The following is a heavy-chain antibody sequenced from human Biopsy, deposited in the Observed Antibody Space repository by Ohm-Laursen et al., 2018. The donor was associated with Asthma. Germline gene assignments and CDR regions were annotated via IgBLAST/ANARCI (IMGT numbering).Heavy chain of an antibody. Sequence: SDTLSLTYTVSGGSITSFYWSWIRQPPGRGLEWIGYIYFSGNTNYNPSLKSRVTISIDTSKNHFSLKLTSVTAADTAVYYCARGSGSSLSYSDAFDIWGQGTMVTVS. CDR2: IYFSGNT. V-gene: IGHV4-59*07. D-gene: IGHD2-21*01. CDR1: GGSITSFY. CDR3: ARGSGSSLSYSDAFDI. J-gene: IGHJ3*02.